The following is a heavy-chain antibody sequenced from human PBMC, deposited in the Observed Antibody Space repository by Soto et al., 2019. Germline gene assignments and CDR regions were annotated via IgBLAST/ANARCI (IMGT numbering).Heavy chain of an antibody. CDR3: ARGAPYYDFWSGFGLNWFDP. V-gene: IGHV4-34*01. D-gene: IGHD3-3*01. J-gene: IGHJ5*02. Sequence: PRETLSLTCAVYGGSFSGYYWSWIRQPPGKGLEWIGETNHSGTTNYNPSLKSRVTISVDTSKNQFSLKLSSVTAADTAVYYCARGAPYYDFWSGFGLNWFDPWGQGTLVTVSS. CDR1: GGSFSGYY. CDR2: TNHSGTT.